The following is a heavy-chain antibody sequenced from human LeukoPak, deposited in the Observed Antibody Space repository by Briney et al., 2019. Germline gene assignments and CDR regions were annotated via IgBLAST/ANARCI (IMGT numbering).Heavy chain of an antibody. CDR2: ISSSSSYI. Sequence: GGSLRLSCAASGFTFSSYAMSWVRQAPGKGLEWVSSISSSSSYIYYADSVKGRFTISRDNAKNSLYLQMNSLRAEDTAVYYCARAVGSSWNDYWGQGTLVTVSS. V-gene: IGHV3-21*01. CDR3: ARAVGSSWNDY. J-gene: IGHJ4*02. D-gene: IGHD6-13*01. CDR1: GFTFSSYA.